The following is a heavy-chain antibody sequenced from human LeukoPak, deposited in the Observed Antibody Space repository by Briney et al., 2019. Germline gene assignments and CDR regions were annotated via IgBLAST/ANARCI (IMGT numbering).Heavy chain of an antibody. J-gene: IGHJ4*02. V-gene: IGHV4-31*03. Sequence: PSETLSLTCTVSGGSISSGGYYSSWIRQHPGKGLEWIGYIYYSGSTYYNPSLKSRVTISVDTSKNQFSLKLSSVTAADTAVYYCARAPYYYDSSGYYPDLFDYWGQGTLVTVSS. CDR2: IYYSGST. CDR3: ARAPYYYDSSGYYPDLFDY. D-gene: IGHD3-22*01. CDR1: GGSISSGGYY.